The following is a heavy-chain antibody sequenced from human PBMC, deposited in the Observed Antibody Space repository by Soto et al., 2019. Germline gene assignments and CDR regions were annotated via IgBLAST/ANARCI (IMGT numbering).Heavy chain of an antibody. J-gene: IGHJ6*04. CDR2: IHPGDSDT. CDR1: GFSFSKYT. V-gene: IGHV5-51*01. CDR3: TLSYGDSYYYYTGMDV. Sequence: GESLKISCEGSGFSFSKYTVGWVRQIPGKGLEWMGIIHPGDSDTRYSPSFQGQVTISADKSISTAYLQWSSLKASDTAMYYCTLSYGDSYYYYTGMDVWGKGTRVTVPS. D-gene: IGHD4-17*01.